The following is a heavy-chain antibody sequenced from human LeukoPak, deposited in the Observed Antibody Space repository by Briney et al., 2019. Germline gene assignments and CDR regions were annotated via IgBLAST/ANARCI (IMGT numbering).Heavy chain of an antibody. CDR1: GYSISSDYY. J-gene: IGHJ4*02. V-gene: IGHV4-38-2*01. Sequence: PSETLSLTCDVSGYSISSDYYWGWIRQPPGKGLEWIGSIYHSGNTYYNTSLKSRITISANTSKNQFFLKLSSVTAADRAVYYCARSPAYWGQGTLVTVSS. CDR2: IYHSGNT. CDR3: ARSPAY.